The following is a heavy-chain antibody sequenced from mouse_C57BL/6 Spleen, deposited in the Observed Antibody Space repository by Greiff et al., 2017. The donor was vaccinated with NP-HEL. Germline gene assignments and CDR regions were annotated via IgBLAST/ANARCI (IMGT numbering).Heavy chain of an antibody. D-gene: IGHD2-1*01. CDR3: ASYYGNYAWFAY. V-gene: IGHV1-81*01. CDR1: GYTFTSYG. Sequence: VHLVESGAELARPGASVKLSCKASGYTFTSYGISWVKQRTGQGLEWIGEIYPRSGNTYYNEKFKGKATLTADKSSSTAYMELRSLTSEDSAVYFCASYYGNYAWFAYWGQGTLVTVSA. CDR2: IYPRSGNT. J-gene: IGHJ3*01.